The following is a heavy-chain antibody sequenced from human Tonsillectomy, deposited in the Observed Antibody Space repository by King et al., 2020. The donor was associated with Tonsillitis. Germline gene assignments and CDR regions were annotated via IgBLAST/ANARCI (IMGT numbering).Heavy chain of an antibody. V-gene: IGHV3-23*04. Sequence: VQLVESGGGLVQPGGSLRLSCAASGFTFRSYAMSWVRQAPGKGLEWVSAISGRGGSTYYADSVKGRFTISRDNSKNTLYLQMNSLRAEDTAVYYCAGLDVILPTAIGSFSRYNYGMDVWGQGTTVTVSS. CDR1: GFTFRSYA. CDR3: AGLDVILPTAIGSFSRYNYGMDV. D-gene: IGHD2-2*02. J-gene: IGHJ6*02. CDR2: ISGRGGST.